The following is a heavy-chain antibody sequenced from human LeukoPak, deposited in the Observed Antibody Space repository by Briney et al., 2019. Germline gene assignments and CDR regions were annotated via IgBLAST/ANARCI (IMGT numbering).Heavy chain of an antibody. CDR2: IYTSGST. V-gene: IGHV4-4*07. Sequence: PSETLSLTCTVSGGSISSYYWSWIRQPAGKGLEWIGRIYTSGSTNYNPSLKSRVTMSVDTSEIQFSLKLSSVTAADTAVYYCARDRDLNWFDPWGQGTLVTVSS. CDR1: GGSISSYY. J-gene: IGHJ5*02. CDR3: ARDRDLNWFDP.